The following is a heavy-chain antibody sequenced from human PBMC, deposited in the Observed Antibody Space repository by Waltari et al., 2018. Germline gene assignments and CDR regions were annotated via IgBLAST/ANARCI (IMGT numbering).Heavy chain of an antibody. V-gene: IGHV1-2*02. CDR2: INPNSGGT. CDR3: ARSSRFSSGWTRAGFDP. CDR1: GYTFTGYS. Sequence: QVQLVQSGAEVKKPGASVKVSCKASGYTFTGYSMHWVPQAPGQGLEWMGWINPNSGGTNYAQKFQGRVTMTRDTSISTAYMELSRLRSDDTAVYYCARSSRFSSGWTRAGFDPWGQGTLVTVSS. D-gene: IGHD6-19*01. J-gene: IGHJ5*02.